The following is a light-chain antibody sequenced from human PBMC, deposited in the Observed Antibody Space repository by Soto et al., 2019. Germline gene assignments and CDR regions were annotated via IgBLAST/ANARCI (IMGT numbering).Light chain of an antibody. J-gene: IGLJ1*01. CDR3: SSYTTSTTQV. CDR2: EVS. V-gene: IGLV2-14*01. Sequence: QSVLTQPASVSGSPGQSITISCTGTSSDIGAYTYVSWYQQHPGKAPKLMIYEVSNRPSGVSNRFSGSKSGNTASLTISGLQAGDEADYYCSSYTTSTTQVFGTGTKVTVL. CDR1: SSDIGAYTY.